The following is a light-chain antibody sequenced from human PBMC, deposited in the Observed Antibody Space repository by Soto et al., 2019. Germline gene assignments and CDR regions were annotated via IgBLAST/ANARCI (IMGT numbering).Light chain of an antibody. CDR1: QSISSY. J-gene: IGKJ4*01. CDR3: QRSYSTPTT. Sequence: DIQMTQSPSSLSASVGDRVTITCRASQSISSYLNWYQQKPGKAPKLLIYAASSLQSGVPSRFSGSGSGTDFTLTISSLQPEDFATYCCQRSYSTPTTFRGGTKVDI. CDR2: AAS. V-gene: IGKV1-39*01.